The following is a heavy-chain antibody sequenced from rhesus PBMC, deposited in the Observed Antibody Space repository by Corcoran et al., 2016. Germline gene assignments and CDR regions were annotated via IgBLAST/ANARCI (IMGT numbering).Heavy chain of an antibody. V-gene: IGHV4-93*02. Sequence: QVQLQESGPGLVKPSETLSLTCAVSGGSISSSNWWSWIRQSPGKGLEWIGYIYGGRGSTDYNPSLKGRVTISTDTSKDQFSLRLSSVPAADTAVYYCARRLATVTLSYFDYWGQGVLVTVSS. CDR1: GGSISSSNW. CDR3: ARRLATVTLSYFDY. CDR2: IYGGRGST. J-gene: IGHJ4*01. D-gene: IGHD5-36*02.